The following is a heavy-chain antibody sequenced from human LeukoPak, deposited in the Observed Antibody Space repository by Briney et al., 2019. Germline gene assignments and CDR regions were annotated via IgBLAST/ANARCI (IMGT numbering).Heavy chain of an antibody. J-gene: IGHJ4*02. CDR1: GYSFTSYW. D-gene: IGHD3-22*01. CDR2: IYPGDSDT. CDR3: ARQVNYYDSSGYYYVQIYYFDY. V-gene: IGHV5-51*01. Sequence: GESLKISCKGSGYSFTSYWISWVRQMPGKGLEWMGIIYPGDSDTRYSPSFQGQVTISADKSISTAYLQWSSLKASDTAMYYCARQVNYYDSSGYYYVQIYYFDYWGQGTLVTVSS.